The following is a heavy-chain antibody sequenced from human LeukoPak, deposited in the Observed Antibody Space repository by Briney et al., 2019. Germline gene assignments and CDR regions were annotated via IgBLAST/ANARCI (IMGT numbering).Heavy chain of an antibody. CDR1: GFTFTSYA. Sequence: GGSLRLSCAASGFTFTSYAMSWVRQAPGKGLEWVSAISGSGGSTYYADSVKGRFTISRDNSKNTLYLQMNSLRAEDTAVYYCAKDLEAAGSYPEYFQHWGQGTLVTVSS. J-gene: IGHJ1*01. CDR3: AKDLEAAGSYPEYFQH. CDR2: ISGSGGST. V-gene: IGHV3-23*01. D-gene: IGHD6-13*01.